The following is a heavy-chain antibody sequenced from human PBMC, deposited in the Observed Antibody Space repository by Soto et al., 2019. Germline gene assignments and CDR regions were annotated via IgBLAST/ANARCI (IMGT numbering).Heavy chain of an antibody. CDR1: GFTFTSYA. J-gene: IGHJ4*02. D-gene: IGHD6-19*01. V-gene: IGHV3-23*01. CDR3: AKDPPGAGPDFDY. CDR2: ISGSGGST. Sequence: SGGSLRLSCAASGFTFTSYAMNWVRQAPGKGLEWVSAISGSGGSTDYADSVKGRFTISRDNSKNTLYLQMNSLRVGDTALYYCAKDPPGAGPDFDYWGQGTLVTVSS.